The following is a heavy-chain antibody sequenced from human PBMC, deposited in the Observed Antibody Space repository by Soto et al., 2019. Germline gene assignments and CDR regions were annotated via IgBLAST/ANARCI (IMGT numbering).Heavy chain of an antibody. CDR1: GGSISSSNW. CDR3: ARKDYGDYGYYYGMDV. J-gene: IGHJ6*02. CDR2: IYHSGST. Sequence: QVQLQESGPGLVKPSGTLSLTCAVSGGSISSSNWWSWVRQPPGKGLAWIGEIYHSGSTNYNPSLKSRVTIAVDKSKNQFSLKLGSVTAAAAAVYYCARKDYGDYGYYYGMDVWGHGTTVTVSS. V-gene: IGHV4-4*02. D-gene: IGHD4-17*01.